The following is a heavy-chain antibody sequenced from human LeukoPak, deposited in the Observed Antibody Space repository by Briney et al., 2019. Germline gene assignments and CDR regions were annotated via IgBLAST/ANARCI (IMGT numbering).Heavy chain of an antibody. CDR1: GLTFHDYA. D-gene: IGHD2-21*01. Sequence: GGSLRLSCAISGLTFHDYAMTWVRQAPGKGLEWVSTIVGDSSKTYYADSVKGRFTISRDNSNHMLFLHMNSLRAEDTAIYYCAKQPYNYYYLDVWGKGTTVTVSS. V-gene: IGHV3-23*01. CDR2: IVGDSSKT. CDR3: AKQPYNYYYLDV. J-gene: IGHJ6*03.